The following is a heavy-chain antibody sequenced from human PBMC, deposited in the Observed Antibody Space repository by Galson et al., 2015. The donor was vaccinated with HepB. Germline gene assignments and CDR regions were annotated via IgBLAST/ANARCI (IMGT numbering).Heavy chain of an antibody. CDR1: GFTFSSYG. Sequence: SLRLSCAASGFTFSSYGMHWVRQAPGKGLEWVAVISYDGSNKYYADSVKGRFTISRDNSKNTLYLQMNSLRAGDTAVYYCAKDSWFGELSGSFDYWGQGTLVTVSS. CDR2: ISYDGSNK. V-gene: IGHV3-30*18. D-gene: IGHD3-10*01. CDR3: AKDSWFGELSGSFDY. J-gene: IGHJ4*02.